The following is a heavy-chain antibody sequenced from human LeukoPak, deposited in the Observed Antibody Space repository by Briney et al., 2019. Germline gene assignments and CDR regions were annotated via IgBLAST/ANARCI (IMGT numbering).Heavy chain of an antibody. J-gene: IGHJ4*02. Sequence: SETLSLTCTVSGGSISSSSYYWGWIRQPPGEGLEWIGSIYYSGSTYYNPSLKSRVTISVDTSKNQFSLKLSSVTAADTAVHYCARHEELLRNFDYWGQGTLVTVSS. CDR3: ARHEELLRNFDY. V-gene: IGHV4-39*01. D-gene: IGHD1-26*01. CDR1: GGSISSSSYY. CDR2: IYYSGST.